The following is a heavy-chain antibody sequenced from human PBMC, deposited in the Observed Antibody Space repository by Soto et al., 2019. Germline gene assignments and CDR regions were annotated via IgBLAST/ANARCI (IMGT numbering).Heavy chain of an antibody. J-gene: IGHJ3*02. CDR2: IYYSGST. CDR1: GGSISSYY. V-gene: IGHV4-59*01. Sequence: PSETLSLTCTVSGGSISSYYWSWIRQPPGKGLEWIGYIYYSGSTNYNPSLKSRVTISVDTSKNQFSLKLSSVTAADTAVYYCASSVFNSDSSEGDAFDIWGQGTMVTVSS. D-gene: IGHD3-22*01. CDR3: ASSVFNSDSSEGDAFDI.